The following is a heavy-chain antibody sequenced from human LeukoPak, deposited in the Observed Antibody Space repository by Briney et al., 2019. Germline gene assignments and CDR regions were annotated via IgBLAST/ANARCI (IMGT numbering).Heavy chain of an antibody. V-gene: IGHV3-66*01. CDR1: GFTVSSNY. CDR3: AREKTRAWARYGDTGFDY. Sequence: PGGSLRLSCAASGFTVSSNYMSWVRQAPGKGLEWVSLIYSGGSTYYADSMKGRFTTSRDNTTNTSYLQMNSLRAENTGVYYCAREKTRAWARYGDTGFDYWGQGTLFTVSS. CDR2: IYSGGST. J-gene: IGHJ4*02. D-gene: IGHD4-17*01.